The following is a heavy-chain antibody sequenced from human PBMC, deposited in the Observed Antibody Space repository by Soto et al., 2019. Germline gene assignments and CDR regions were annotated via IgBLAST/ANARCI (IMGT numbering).Heavy chain of an antibody. CDR2: IIPIFGTA. CDR3: ARDGAYYYDSSGYPRDYYYYGMDV. J-gene: IGHJ6*02. V-gene: IGHV1-69*06. Sequence: QVQLVQSGAEVKKPGASVKVSCKAFGFIFNNYAISWVRQAPGQGLEWMGGIIPIFGTANYAQKFQGRVTITADKSTSTAYMELSSLRSEDTAVYYCARDGAYYYDSSGYPRDYYYYGMDVWGQGTTVTVSS. CDR1: GFIFNNYA. D-gene: IGHD3-22*01.